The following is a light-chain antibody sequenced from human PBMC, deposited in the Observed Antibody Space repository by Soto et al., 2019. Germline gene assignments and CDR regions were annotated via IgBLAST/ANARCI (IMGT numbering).Light chain of an antibody. Sequence: IQMTQSPSSLSASVGDRVTITCRASQGIRNDLGWYQQKPGKAPKLLIYAASSLQSGVPSRFSGSGSGTDFTLTISSLQPEDFATYYCQQSYSTPPWTFGQGTKVDIK. CDR2: AAS. V-gene: IGKV1-39*01. CDR1: QGIRND. CDR3: QQSYSTPPWT. J-gene: IGKJ1*01.